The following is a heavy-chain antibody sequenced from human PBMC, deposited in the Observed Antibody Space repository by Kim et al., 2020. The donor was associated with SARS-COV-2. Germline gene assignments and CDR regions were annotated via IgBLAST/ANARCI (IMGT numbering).Heavy chain of an antibody. CDR3: ASGTMVRGVIIGSLDY. Sequence: TLSLTCTVSGGSISSYYWSWIRQPPGKGLEWIGYIYYSGSTNYNPSLKSRVTISVDTSKNQFSLKLSSVTAADTAVYYCASGTMVRGVIIGSLDYWGQGTLVTVSS. CDR2: IYYSGST. J-gene: IGHJ4*02. CDR1: GGSISSYY. D-gene: IGHD3-10*01. V-gene: IGHV4-59*13.